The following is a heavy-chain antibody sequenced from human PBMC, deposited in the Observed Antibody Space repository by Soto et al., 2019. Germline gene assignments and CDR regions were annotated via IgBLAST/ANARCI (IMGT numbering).Heavy chain of an antibody. CDR3: ARAYDSSGYSIDY. Sequence: LTCTVSGGSISSYYWSWIRQPPGKGLEWIGYIYYSGSTNYNPSLKSRVTISVDTSKNQFSLKLSSVTAADTAVYYCARAYDSSGYSIDYWGQGTLVTVSS. CDR1: GGSISSYY. J-gene: IGHJ4*02. CDR2: IYYSGST. D-gene: IGHD3-22*01. V-gene: IGHV4-59*01.